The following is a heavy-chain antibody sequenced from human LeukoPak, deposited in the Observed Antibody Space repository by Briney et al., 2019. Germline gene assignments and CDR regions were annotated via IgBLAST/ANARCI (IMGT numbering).Heavy chain of an antibody. CDR3: ARAFTYYYDSSGYSY. CDR1: EFTFSSYS. D-gene: IGHD3-22*01. J-gene: IGHJ4*02. V-gene: IGHV3-7*03. CDR2: IKQDGSEK. Sequence: GGSLRLSCAASEFTFSSYSMNWVRQAPGKGLEWVANIKQDGSEKYYVDSVKGRFTISRDNAKNSLYLQMNSLRAEDTAVYYCARAFTYYYDSSGYSYWGQGTLVTVSS.